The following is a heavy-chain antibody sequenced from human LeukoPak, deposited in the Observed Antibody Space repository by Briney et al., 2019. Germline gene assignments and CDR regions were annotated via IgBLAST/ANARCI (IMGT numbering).Heavy chain of an antibody. V-gene: IGHV4-38-2*02. J-gene: IGHJ4*02. CDR3: ARHGQQWLRLPFDY. D-gene: IGHD6-19*01. CDR2: IYYSGST. Sequence: SETLSLTCTVSGYSISSGYYWGWIRQPPGKGLEWIGSIYYSGSTNYNPSLKSRVTISVDTSKNQVSLKLRSVTAADTAVYYCARHGQQWLRLPFDYWGQGTLVTVSS. CDR1: GYSISSGYY.